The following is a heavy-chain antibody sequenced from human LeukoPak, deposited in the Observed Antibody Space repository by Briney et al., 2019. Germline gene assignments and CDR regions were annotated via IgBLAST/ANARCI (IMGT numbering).Heavy chain of an antibody. D-gene: IGHD3-10*01. CDR3: ARVHPQSGYFDY. Sequence: GGSLRLSCAASGFTVSSNYMSWVRQAPGKGLEWVSVIYTDGSADSVKGRFSISRDNSKTTVYLQMNSLRTDDTAVYYCARVHPQSGYFDYWGQGTLVTVSS. V-gene: IGHV3-53*01. CDR1: GFTVSSNY. J-gene: IGHJ4*02. CDR2: IYTDG.